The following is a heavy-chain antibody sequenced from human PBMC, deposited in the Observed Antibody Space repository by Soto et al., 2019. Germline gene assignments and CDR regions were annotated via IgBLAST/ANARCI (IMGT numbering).Heavy chain of an antibody. D-gene: IGHD3-16*01. J-gene: IGHJ4*02. V-gene: IGHV1-69*06. CDR1: GGTFDTYA. Sequence: SVKVSCKASGGTFDTYAISWVRQAPGQGLEWMGGVIPMFLKPNYAQKFKGRVTITAVKSTNTVYMEMISLMSEDTAVYYCVRGGGEMANPPPYLYWGQGTQVTVSS. CDR2: VIPMFLKP. CDR3: VRGGGEMANPPPYLY.